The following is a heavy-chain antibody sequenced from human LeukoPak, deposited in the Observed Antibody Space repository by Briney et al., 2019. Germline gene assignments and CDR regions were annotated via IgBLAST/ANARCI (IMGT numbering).Heavy chain of an antibody. J-gene: IGHJ3*02. CDR3: ARVGAYSSSHDAFDI. D-gene: IGHD6-6*01. CDR1: GYTFTDYL. V-gene: IGHV1-2*02. CDR2: ISPETGDT. Sequence: GASVKVSCKSSGYTFTDYLMHWVRQAPGQGLEWMGWISPETGDTKYAQKFQGRVSMTRDTSITTVYMDLSRLRSDDTAVYYCARVGAYSSSHDAFDIWGQGTMVTASS.